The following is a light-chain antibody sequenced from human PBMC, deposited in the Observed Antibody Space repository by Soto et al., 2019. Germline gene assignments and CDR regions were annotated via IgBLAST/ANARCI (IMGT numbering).Light chain of an antibody. J-gene: IGKJ1*01. CDR3: QQLGT. V-gene: IGKV4-1*01. CDR2: WAA. Sequence: HTPDSEAVSVGEGATIRCTSSQSVLYSSNNKNYLAWYQQKPGQPPKLLIYWAATRESGVLDRCSGSGSGTDFTLTITGLQAVDVAVYYGQQLGTFAQGTKVDIK. CDR1: QSVLYSSNNKNY.